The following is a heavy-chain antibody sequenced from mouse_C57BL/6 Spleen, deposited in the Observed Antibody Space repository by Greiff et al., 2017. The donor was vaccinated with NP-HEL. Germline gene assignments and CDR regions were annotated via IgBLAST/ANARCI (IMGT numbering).Heavy chain of an antibody. Sequence: QVQLQQSGAELAKPGASVKLSCKASGYTFTSYWMHWVKQRPGQGLEWIGYINPSSGYTKYNQKFKDKATLTADKSSSTAYMQLSSLTYEDSAVYYCARGSITTVVAFDYWGQGTTLTVSS. V-gene: IGHV1-7*01. J-gene: IGHJ2*01. CDR2: INPSSGYT. CDR1: GYTFTSYW. D-gene: IGHD1-1*01. CDR3: ARGSITTVVAFDY.